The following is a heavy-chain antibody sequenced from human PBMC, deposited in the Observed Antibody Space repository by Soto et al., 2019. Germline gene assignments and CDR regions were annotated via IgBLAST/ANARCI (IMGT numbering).Heavy chain of an antibody. Sequence: HPGGSLRLSCAASGFTFSSYAMSWVRQAPGKGLEWVSAISGSGGSTYYADSVKGRFTISRDNSKNTLYLQMNSLRAEDTAVYYCAKKIPIRDYDFWSGYDWFDPWGQGTLVTVSS. J-gene: IGHJ5*02. CDR2: ISGSGGST. D-gene: IGHD3-3*01. CDR1: GFTFSSYA. CDR3: AKKIPIRDYDFWSGYDWFDP. V-gene: IGHV3-23*01.